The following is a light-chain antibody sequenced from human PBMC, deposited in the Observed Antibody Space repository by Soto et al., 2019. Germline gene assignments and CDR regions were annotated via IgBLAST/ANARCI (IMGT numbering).Light chain of an antibody. CDR3: QQYGSSSYT. Sequence: EIVLTQSPGTLSLSPGERATLSCRASQSVSGTYLAWYQQKPGQAPRLLIYGASTRATGIPDRFSGSESGTDVTLTISSLGPEDFSVYYCQQYGSSSYTFGQGTKLEIK. CDR2: GAS. CDR1: QSVSGTY. V-gene: IGKV3-20*01. J-gene: IGKJ2*01.